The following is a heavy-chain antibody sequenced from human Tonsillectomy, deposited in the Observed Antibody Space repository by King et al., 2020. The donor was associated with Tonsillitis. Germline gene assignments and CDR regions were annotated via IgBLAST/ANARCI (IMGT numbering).Heavy chain of an antibody. J-gene: IGHJ1*01. D-gene: IGHD2-2*01. Sequence: VQLVESGGGLVQPGGSLRLSCGASGFNFSSYAMSWVRQAPGKGLEWVSAIRGRGGSPYYADSVKGRFTISRDNPKNTLYLQMNSLRAEDTAVYYCAKYQLLSSYFQHWGQGTLVTVSS. V-gene: IGHV3-23*04. CDR1: GFNFSSYA. CDR3: AKYQLLSSYFQH. CDR2: IRGRGGSP.